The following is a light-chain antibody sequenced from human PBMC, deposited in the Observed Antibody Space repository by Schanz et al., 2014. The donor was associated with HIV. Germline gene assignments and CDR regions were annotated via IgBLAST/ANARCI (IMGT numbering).Light chain of an antibody. CDR3: SSHTTTGANV. Sequence: QSALSQPASVSGSPGQSITISCTGSSTDVGAYNLVSWYQQHPSKVPKLIIYDVSQRPSGVSNRFSGSKSGNTASLTISGLLAEDEADYYCSSHTTTGANVFGTGTKLTVL. CDR1: STDVGAYNL. CDR2: DVS. V-gene: IGLV2-14*03. J-gene: IGLJ1*01.